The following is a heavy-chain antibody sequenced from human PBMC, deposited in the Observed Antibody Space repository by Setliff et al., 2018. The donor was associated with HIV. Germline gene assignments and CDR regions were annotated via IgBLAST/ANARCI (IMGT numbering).Heavy chain of an antibody. CDR2: IYYRGSA. J-gene: IGHJ4*02. CDR3: ARARGPPLPVLDF. Sequence: LSLTCTVSGGSISSRSYYWGWVRQSPGKGLEWIGVIYYRGSAYYNLSLQSRVTLSVDTSKNSFSLHLTSVTAADTAVYFCARARGPPLPVLDFWGPGTLVTSPQ. V-gene: IGHV4-39*07. CDR1: GGSISSRSYY. D-gene: IGHD3-10*01.